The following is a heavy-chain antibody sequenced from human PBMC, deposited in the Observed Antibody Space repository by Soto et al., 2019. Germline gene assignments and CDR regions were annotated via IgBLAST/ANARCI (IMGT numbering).Heavy chain of an antibody. CDR2: IRGSDSTT. J-gene: IGHJ4*02. D-gene: IGHD6-13*01. Sequence: PGGSLRLSCVGSGFTFSSYAMSWVRQAPGKGLEWVSAIRGSDSTTYYADSVKGRFTISRDNSRNTLHLQMDSLRVEDTAVYYCAKTLLSTSWYGLHDYGSQGTLVTVSS. V-gene: IGHV3-23*01. CDR1: GFTFSSYA. CDR3: AKTLLSTSWYGLHDY.